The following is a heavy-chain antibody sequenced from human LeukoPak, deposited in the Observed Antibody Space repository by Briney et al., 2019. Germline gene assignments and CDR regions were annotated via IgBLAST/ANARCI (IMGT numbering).Heavy chain of an antibody. V-gene: IGHV3-30*03. CDR1: GFTFSSNG. CDR3: ALLGSKLLWRIDY. J-gene: IGHJ4*02. Sequence: GGSLRLSCAASGFTFSSNGMHWVRQAPGKGLEWVAVISYDGSNKHYADSVKGRFTISRDNSENTLYLLMNSLRGEDTAIYYCALLGSKLLWRIDYWGQGTLVTVSS. CDR2: ISYDGSNK. D-gene: IGHD3-10*01.